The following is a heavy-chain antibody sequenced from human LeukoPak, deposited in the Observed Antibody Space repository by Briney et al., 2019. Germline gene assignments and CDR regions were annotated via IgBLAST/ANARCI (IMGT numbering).Heavy chain of an antibody. J-gene: IGHJ4*02. CDR3: ARAFPRAYYYGSGSPNFDY. D-gene: IGHD3-10*01. CDR1: GGSFSGYY. Sequence: SETLSLTCAVYGGSFSGYYWSWIRQPPGKGLEWIGEINHSGSTNYNPSLKSRVTISVDTSKNQFSLKLSSVTAADTAVYYRARAFPRAYYYGSGSPNFDYWGQGTLVTVSS. V-gene: IGHV4-34*01. CDR2: INHSGST.